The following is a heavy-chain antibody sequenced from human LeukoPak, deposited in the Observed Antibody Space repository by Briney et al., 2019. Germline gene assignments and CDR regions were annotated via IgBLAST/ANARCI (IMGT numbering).Heavy chain of an antibody. V-gene: IGHV3-23*01. CDR1: GFAFSSYA. CDR3: AKVKQWPADNWFDP. J-gene: IGHJ5*02. CDR2: ISGSGGST. Sequence: GGSVRLSCAASGFAFSSYAISWVRQAPGKGLEWVSAISGSGGSTYYADSVKGRFTISRDNSKNTLYLQMNSLRAEDTAVYYCAKVKQWPADNWFDPWGQGTLVTVSS. D-gene: IGHD6-19*01.